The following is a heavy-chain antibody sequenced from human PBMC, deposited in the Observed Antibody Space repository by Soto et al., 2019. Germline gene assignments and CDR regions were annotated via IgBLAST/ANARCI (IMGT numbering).Heavy chain of an antibody. J-gene: IGHJ6*02. V-gene: IGHV5-51*01. CDR1: GYSFTSYW. CDR3: ARLGLDSSYYYYGMDV. Sequence: PGESLKISCKGSGYSFTSYWIGWVRQMPGKGLEWMGIIYPGDSDTRYSPSFQGQVIISADKSISTAYLQWSSLRSEDTAVYYCARLGLDSSYYYYGMDVWGQGTTVTVSS. CDR2: IYPGDSDT. D-gene: IGHD6-13*01.